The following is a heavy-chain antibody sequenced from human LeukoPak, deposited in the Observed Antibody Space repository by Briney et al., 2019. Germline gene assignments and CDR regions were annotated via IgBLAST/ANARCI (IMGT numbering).Heavy chain of an antibody. Sequence: GGSLRLSCAASGFTFSSYEMNWVRQAPGKGLEWVSYISSSSSNIYYADSVKGRFTISRDNAENSLYLQMNSLRPEDTAVYFCARGGEYWGQGTLVTVSS. D-gene: IGHD3-16*01. CDR3: ARGGEY. CDR1: GFTFSSYE. J-gene: IGHJ4*02. CDR2: ISSSSSNI. V-gene: IGHV3-48*01.